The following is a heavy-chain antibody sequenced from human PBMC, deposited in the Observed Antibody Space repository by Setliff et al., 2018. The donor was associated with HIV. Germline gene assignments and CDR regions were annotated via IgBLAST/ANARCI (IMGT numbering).Heavy chain of an antibody. V-gene: IGHV4-4*09. Sequence: SETLSLTCTVSGASFTTHYWSLIRQPPGKGLEWIGCISTSGSTNYNPSLKSRVTLSIDMSKNQFSLKMSSVTAADTAVYYCTRLAGGYADYWGQGTLVTSP. CDR2: ISTSGST. CDR3: TRLAGGYADY. CDR1: GASFTTHY. D-gene: IGHD5-12*01. J-gene: IGHJ4*02.